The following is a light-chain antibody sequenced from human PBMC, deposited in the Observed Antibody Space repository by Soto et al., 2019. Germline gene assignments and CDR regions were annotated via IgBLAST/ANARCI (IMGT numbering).Light chain of an antibody. Sequence: DIVLTQSPGTLSLSPGERATLSCRASQSVSSSYLAWYQQKPGQAPRLLIYGASSRATGIPDRLSGSGSGTDCTLTISRLEPEDVAVYYCQQYGSSPKTFGQGTKVDIK. CDR3: QQYGSSPKT. J-gene: IGKJ1*01. V-gene: IGKV3-20*01. CDR2: GAS. CDR1: QSVSSSY.